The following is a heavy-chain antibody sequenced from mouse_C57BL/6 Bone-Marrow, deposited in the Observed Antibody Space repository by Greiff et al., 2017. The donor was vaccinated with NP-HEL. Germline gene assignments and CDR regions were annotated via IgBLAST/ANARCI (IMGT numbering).Heavy chain of an antibody. CDR2: IYPGSGNT. J-gene: IGHJ2*01. Sequence: VQLQQSGAELVRPGASVKLSCKASGYTFTDYYINWVKQRPGQGLEWIARIYPGSGNTYYNEKFKGKATLTAEKSSSTAYMQLSSLTSEDSAVYFCARLDRYDYWGKGPTLTVAS. CDR3: ARLDRYDY. V-gene: IGHV1-76*01. D-gene: IGHD1-1*01. CDR1: GYTFTDYY.